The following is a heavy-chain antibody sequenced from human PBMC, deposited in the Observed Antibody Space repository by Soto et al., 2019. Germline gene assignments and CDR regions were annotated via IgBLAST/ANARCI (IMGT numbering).Heavy chain of an antibody. CDR2: IDPSDSYT. J-gene: IGHJ4*02. Sequence: PGESLKISCKGSGYSFTSYWISWARQMPGKGLEWMGRIDPSDSYTNYSPSFQGHVTISADKSISTAYLQWSSLKASDTAMYYCARAYYYDSSGYDEPHFDYGGQGTLVTVSS. V-gene: IGHV5-10-1*01. D-gene: IGHD3-22*01. CDR3: ARAYYYDSSGYDEPHFDY. CDR1: GYSFTSYW.